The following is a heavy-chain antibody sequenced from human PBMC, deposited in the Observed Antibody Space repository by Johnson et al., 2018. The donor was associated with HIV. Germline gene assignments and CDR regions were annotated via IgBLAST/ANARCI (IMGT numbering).Heavy chain of an antibody. J-gene: IGHJ3*01. V-gene: IGHV3-33*06. CDR1: GFSFRKYG. D-gene: IGHD1-26*01. Sequence: QVQLVESGGGVVQPGRSLRLSCAASGFSFRKYGIHWVRQAPGKGLEWVAVIWYDGSNEYYTDSVKGRFIISRDNSKNTVYLEMKSLRDEDTAVYYWAKAQQRGRWGAACYVWGQGTLVSFSS. CDR3: AKAQQRGRWGAACYV. CDR2: IWYDGSNE.